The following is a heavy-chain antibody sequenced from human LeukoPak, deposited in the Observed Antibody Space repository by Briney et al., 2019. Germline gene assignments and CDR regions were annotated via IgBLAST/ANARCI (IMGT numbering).Heavy chain of an antibody. J-gene: IGHJ4*02. V-gene: IGHV4-61*02. D-gene: IGHD3-16*01. CDR3: GRPDYGWGIYLLDY. CDR1: GGSISSGNYY. Sequence: SQTLSLTCTVFGGSISSGNYYWTWIRQPAGKGLEWIGRIYTSGSTNYNPSLKSRVTMSVDTSKNQFSLKLSSVTAADTAVYYCGRPDYGWGIYLLDYWGQGTLVTVSS. CDR2: IYTSGST.